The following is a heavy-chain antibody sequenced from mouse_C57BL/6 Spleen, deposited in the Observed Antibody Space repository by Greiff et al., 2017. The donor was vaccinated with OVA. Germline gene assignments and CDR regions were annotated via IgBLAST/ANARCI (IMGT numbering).Heavy chain of an antibody. CDR2: IWSGGST. V-gene: IGHV2-2*01. D-gene: IGHD1-1*01. CDR1: GFSLTSYG. J-gene: IGHJ4*01. Sequence: VKLMESGPGLVQPSQSLSITCTVSGFSLTSYGVHWVRQSPGKGLEWLGVIWSGGSTDYNAAFISRLSISKDNSKSQVFFKMNSLQADDTAIYYCARNYYGSSYGYAMDYWGQGTSVTGSS. CDR3: ARNYYGSSYGYAMDY.